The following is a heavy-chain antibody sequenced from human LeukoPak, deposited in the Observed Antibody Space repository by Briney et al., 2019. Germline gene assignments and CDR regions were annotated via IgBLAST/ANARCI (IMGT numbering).Heavy chain of an antibody. CDR1: GFTFSSYS. CDR2: ISSSSSYI. D-gene: IGHD2-2*01. V-gene: IGHV3-21*01. J-gene: IGHJ5*02. CDR3: ARGLPAHNWFDP. Sequence: GGSLRLSCAASGFTFSSYSMNWVRQAPGKGLEWVSSISSSSSYIYYADSVKGRFTISRDNAKNSLYLQMNSLRAEDTAVYNCARGLPAHNWFDPWGQGTLVTVSS.